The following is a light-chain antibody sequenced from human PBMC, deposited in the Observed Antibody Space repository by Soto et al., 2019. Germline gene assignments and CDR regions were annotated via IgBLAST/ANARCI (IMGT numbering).Light chain of an antibody. J-gene: IGLJ2*01. V-gene: IGLV2-11*01. CDR1: SSDVGGYNY. CDR2: DVS. CDR3: CSYAGSYVV. Sequence: QSALTQPRSVSGSPGQSVTISCTGTSSDVGGYNYVSWYQQHPGKAPKLMIHDVSKRPSGVPDRFSGSKSGNTASLTISGLQAEDEADYYCCSYAGSYVVFGGGTKLTFL.